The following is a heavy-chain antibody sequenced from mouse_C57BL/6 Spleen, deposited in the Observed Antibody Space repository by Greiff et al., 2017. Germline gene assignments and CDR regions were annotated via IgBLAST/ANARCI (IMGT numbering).Heavy chain of an antibody. CDR1: GFTFSSYG. V-gene: IGHV5-6*01. Sequence: EVKLMESGGDLVKPGGSLKLSCAASGFTFSSYGMSWVRQTPDKRLEWVATISSGGSYTYYPDSVQGRFTISRDNAKNTLYLQISSLKSEDTAMYYCARLDSSGYVDYWGQGTTLTVSS. J-gene: IGHJ2*01. CDR3: ARLDSSGYVDY. D-gene: IGHD3-2*02. CDR2: ISSGGSYT.